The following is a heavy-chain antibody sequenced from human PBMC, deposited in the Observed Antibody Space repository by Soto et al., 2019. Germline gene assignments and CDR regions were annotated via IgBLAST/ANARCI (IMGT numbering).Heavy chain of an antibody. CDR1: GYTFTGYY. CDR2: INPNSGGT. D-gene: IGHD2-2*01. Sequence: ASVKVSCKASGYTFTGYYMHWVRQAPGQGLEWMGWINPNSGGTNYAQKFQGWVTMTRDTSISTAYMELSRLRSDDTAVYYCARGDCSSTSCYRGYPFDPSGQGTLVTVSS. V-gene: IGHV1-2*04. CDR3: ARGDCSSTSCYRGYPFDP. J-gene: IGHJ5*02.